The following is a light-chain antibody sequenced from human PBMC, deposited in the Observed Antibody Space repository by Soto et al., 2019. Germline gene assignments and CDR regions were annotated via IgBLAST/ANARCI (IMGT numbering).Light chain of an antibody. Sequence: QPVLTQPPSASGSPGQSVTISCTGTSSDVGGYDYVSWYQHHPGKAPKLMIYEVSKRPSGVPDRFSGSKSGNTASLTVSGLQAEDEADYYCSSYAGSSSLVFGGGTKLTVL. CDR2: EVS. J-gene: IGLJ2*01. V-gene: IGLV2-8*01. CDR1: SSDVGGYDY. CDR3: SSYAGSSSLV.